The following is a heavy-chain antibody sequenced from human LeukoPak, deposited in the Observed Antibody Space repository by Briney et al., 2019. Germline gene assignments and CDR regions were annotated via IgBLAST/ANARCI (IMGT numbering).Heavy chain of an antibody. D-gene: IGHD6-19*01. CDR2: IKSKTDGGTT. V-gene: IGHV3-15*01. J-gene: IGHJ4*02. Sequence: GGSLRLSCAASGFTFSNAWMSWVRQAPGKGLEWVGRIKSKTDGGTTDCAAPVKGRFTISRDDSKNTLYLQMNSLKTEDTAVYYCTPHPWDSSGWWVPDYWGQGTLVTVSS. CDR3: TPHPWDSSGWWVPDY. CDR1: GFTFSNAW.